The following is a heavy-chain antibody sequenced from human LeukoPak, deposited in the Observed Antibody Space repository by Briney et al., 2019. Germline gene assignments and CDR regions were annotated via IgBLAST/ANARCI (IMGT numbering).Heavy chain of an antibody. Sequence: GGSLRLSCAASGFTFSTYWMTWVRQAPGKGLEWVANIKEDGSQKYYLDSVKGRFTISRDNANNLLYLQMNSLRAEDTAVYYCARNYFDYWGQGTLVTVSS. CDR3: ARNYFDY. CDR1: GFTFSTYW. J-gene: IGHJ4*02. V-gene: IGHV3-7*01. CDR2: IKEDGSQK.